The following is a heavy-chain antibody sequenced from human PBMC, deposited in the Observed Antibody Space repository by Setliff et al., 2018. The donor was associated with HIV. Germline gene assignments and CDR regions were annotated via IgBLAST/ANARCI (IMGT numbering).Heavy chain of an antibody. CDR2: IDTSGST. V-gene: IGHV4-61*09. CDR1: RDAMSSSSDS. CDR3: ARFKPPYCSSRNCYWGAFDI. Sequence: KTSETLSLTCTVSRDAMSSSSDSWTWIRQPAGKGLEWIGHIDTSGSTKYHPPLKSRLIISMDTSKNQFSLRMTSVTAADTAVYHCARFKPPYCSSRNCYWGAFDIWGQGAMVTVSS. J-gene: IGHJ3*02. D-gene: IGHD2-2*01.